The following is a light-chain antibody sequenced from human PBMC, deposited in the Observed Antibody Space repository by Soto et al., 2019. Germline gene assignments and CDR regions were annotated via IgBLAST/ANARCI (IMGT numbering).Light chain of an antibody. CDR1: QSVSSY. J-gene: IGKJ1*01. CDR2: DAS. Sequence: EIVLTQSPATLSLSPGERAILSCRASQSVSSYLAWYQQKPGQAPRLLIYDASNRATGIPARFSGSGSGTDFTLTISSLEPEDFAVYYCQQRSNWPPSWTFGQGTKV. V-gene: IGKV3-11*01. CDR3: QQRSNWPPSWT.